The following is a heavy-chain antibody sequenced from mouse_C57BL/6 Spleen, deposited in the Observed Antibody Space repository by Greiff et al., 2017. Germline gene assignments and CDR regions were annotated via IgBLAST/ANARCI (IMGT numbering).Heavy chain of an antibody. V-gene: IGHV3-6*01. J-gene: IGHJ1*03. CDR2: ISYDGSN. CDR1: GYSITSGHY. Sequence: VQLKESGPGLVKPSQSLSLTCSVTGYSITSGHYWNWIRQFPGNKLEWMGYISYDGSNNYNPSLKNRISITRDTSKNQFFLKLNSVTTEDTATYYCARDDSSYSLWYFDVWGTGTTVTVSS. CDR3: ARDDSSYSLWYFDV. D-gene: IGHD1-1*01.